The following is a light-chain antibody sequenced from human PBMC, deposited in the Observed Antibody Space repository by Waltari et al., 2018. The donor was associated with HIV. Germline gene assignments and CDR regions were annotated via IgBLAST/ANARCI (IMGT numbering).Light chain of an antibody. V-gene: IGKV3D-15*01. CDR1: QTVSGN. Sequence: DIVKTQSPGTLSVSPGERATLSCKASQTVSGNLAWYQQRPGQSPRLLIYAASTRATDTPPRFSGSGSETDFTLTIGSLQSEDFAIYFCQQYQSWPRTFGQGTKVEIK. CDR3: QQYQSWPRT. J-gene: IGKJ4*01. CDR2: AAS.